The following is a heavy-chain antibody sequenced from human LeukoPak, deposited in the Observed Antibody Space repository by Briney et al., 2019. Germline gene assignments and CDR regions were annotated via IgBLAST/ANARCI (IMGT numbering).Heavy chain of an antibody. CDR1: GGSFSGYY. CDR2: INHSGST. D-gene: IGHD6-6*01. V-gene: IGHV4-34*01. J-gene: IGHJ6*03. Sequence: SETLSLTCAVYGGSFSGYYWSWIRQPPGKGLEWIGEINHSGSTNYNPSLKSRVTISVDTSKNQFSLKLSSVTAADTAVYYCASQRAARPFYYYYMDVWGKGTTVTVSS. CDR3: ASQRAARPFYYYYMDV.